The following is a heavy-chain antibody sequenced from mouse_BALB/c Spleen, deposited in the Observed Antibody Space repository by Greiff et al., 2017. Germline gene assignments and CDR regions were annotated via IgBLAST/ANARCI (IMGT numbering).Heavy chain of an antibody. CDR3: ARGPYYYGSSYWYFDV. V-gene: IGHV7-1*02. J-gene: IGHJ1*01. CDR2: SRNKANDYTT. Sequence: EVQLVESGGGLVQPGGSLRLSCATSGFTFSDFYMEWVRQPPGKRLEWIAASRNKANDYTTEYSASVKGRFIVSRDTSQSILYLQMNALRAEDTAIYYCARGPYYYGSSYWYFDVWGAGTTVTVSS. CDR1: GFTFSDFY. D-gene: IGHD1-1*01.